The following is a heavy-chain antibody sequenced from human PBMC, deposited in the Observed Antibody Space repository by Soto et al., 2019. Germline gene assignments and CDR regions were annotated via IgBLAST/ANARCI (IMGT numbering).Heavy chain of an antibody. Sequence: PSETLSLTCTVSGGSISSYYWSWIRQPPGKGLEWIGYIYYSGSTNYNPSLKSRVTISVNASKNQFSLKLSSVTAADTAVYYCARAAAYTIGSFDYWGQGTLVTVSS. CDR1: GGSISSYY. CDR2: IYYSGST. J-gene: IGHJ4*02. D-gene: IGHD1-1*01. V-gene: IGHV4-59*01. CDR3: ARAAAYTIGSFDY.